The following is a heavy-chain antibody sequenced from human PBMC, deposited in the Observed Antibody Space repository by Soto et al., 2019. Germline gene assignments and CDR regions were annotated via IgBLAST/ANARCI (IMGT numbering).Heavy chain of an antibody. J-gene: IGHJ4*02. CDR1: GGTSTRYA. CDR2: IVPMFGTS. D-gene: IGHD3-3*01. V-gene: IGHV1-69*06. Sequence: QERLVQSGAEVRKPGSSVKVSCKVTGGTSTRYAINWVRQAPGQGLEWMGGIVPMFGTSKYAQKLQGRVTITADTSTAMAYMDLRSLRSEDTAVYYCNRGSEYDFRSGYLWAQGTLVSVSS. CDR3: NRGSEYDFRSGYL.